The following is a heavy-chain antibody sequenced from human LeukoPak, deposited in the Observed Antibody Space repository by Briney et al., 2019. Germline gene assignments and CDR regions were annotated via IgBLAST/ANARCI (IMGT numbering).Heavy chain of an antibody. V-gene: IGHV3-64*01. CDR1: GFTFSSYA. Sequence: PGGSLRLSCAASGFTFSSYAMHWVRQAPGKGLEYVSAISSNGGSTYYANSVKGRFTISRDNSKNTLYLQMGSLRAEDMAVYYCARGGYCGGDCYNDAFDIWGQGTMVTVSS. J-gene: IGHJ3*02. D-gene: IGHD2-21*01. CDR3: ARGGYCGGDCYNDAFDI. CDR2: ISSNGGST.